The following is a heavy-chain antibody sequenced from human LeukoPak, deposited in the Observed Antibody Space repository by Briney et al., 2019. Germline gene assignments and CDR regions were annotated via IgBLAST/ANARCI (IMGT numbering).Heavy chain of an antibody. CDR3: ARQAYSSNLGWFDP. D-gene: IGHD6-13*01. Sequence: SETLSLTCTVSGGSFSSRTFSWGWVRQPPGKGLEWIGTIYYSGSTYFNPSLKSRVTISVDTSKNQFSLKLSSVTAADTAVYYCARQAYSSNLGWFDPWGQGTLVTVSS. CDR2: IYYSGST. CDR1: GGSFSSRTFS. V-gene: IGHV4-39*01. J-gene: IGHJ5*02.